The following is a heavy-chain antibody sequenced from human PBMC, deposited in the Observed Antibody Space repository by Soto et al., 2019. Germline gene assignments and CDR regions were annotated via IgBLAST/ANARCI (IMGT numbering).Heavy chain of an antibody. CDR1: GFSFGDAW. CDR2: IKSKSDGGTA. J-gene: IGHJ1*01. Sequence: EVLLVEAGGGLVKPGQSLRLSCAASGFSFGDAWMSWVRQAPGKGLEWVGRIKSKSDGGTADYAAPVKGRFAISRDDSKNTLFLQMSGLQIEDTAVYYCTSRQDWGQGTLVIVSS. V-gene: IGHV3-15*05. CDR3: TSRQD.